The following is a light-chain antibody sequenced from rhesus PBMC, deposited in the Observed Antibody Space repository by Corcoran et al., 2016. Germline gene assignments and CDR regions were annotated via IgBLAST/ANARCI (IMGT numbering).Light chain of an antibody. J-gene: IGKJ4*01. CDR1: QDITNN. V-gene: IGKV1S14*01. CDR3: QQGPNYPLT. Sequence: DIQMTQSPSSLSASVGDTVTISCRASQDITNNLAWYQQKAGKAPNLLINFASNLEGGVPTRFSGTGSGTDFTLTISSLQPEDFATYYCQQGPNYPLTFGGGTKVDLK. CDR2: FAS.